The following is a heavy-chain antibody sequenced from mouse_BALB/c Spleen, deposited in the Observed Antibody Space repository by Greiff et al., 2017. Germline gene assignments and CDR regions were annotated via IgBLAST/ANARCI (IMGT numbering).Heavy chain of an antibody. CDR2: INPSSGYT. CDR1: GYTFTSYT. Sequence: VQLQESGAELARPGASVKMSCKASGYTFTSYTMHWVKQRPGQGLEWIGYINPSSGYTNYNQKFKDKATLTADKSSSTAYMQLSSLTSEDSAVYYCAREGYGNYDAMDYWGQGTSVTVSS. D-gene: IGHD2-1*01. J-gene: IGHJ4*01. CDR3: AREGYGNYDAMDY. V-gene: IGHV1-4*01.